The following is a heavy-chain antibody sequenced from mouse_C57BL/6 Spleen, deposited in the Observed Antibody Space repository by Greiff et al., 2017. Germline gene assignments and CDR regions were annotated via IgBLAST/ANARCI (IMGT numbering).Heavy chain of an antibody. J-gene: IGHJ2*01. CDR1: GYTFTSYW. Sequence: QVQLKQPGAELVKPGASVQLSCKASGYTFTSYWMHWVKQRPGRGLEWIGMIHPNSGSTNYNEKFKSKATLTVDKSSSTAYMQLSSLTSEDSAVYYCARSGRSSSFDYWGQGTTLTVSS. V-gene: IGHV1-64*01. D-gene: IGHD1-1*01. CDR2: IHPNSGST. CDR3: ARSGRSSSFDY.